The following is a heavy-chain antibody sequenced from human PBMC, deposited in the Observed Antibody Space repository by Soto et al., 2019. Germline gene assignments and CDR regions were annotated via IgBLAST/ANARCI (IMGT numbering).Heavy chain of an antibody. CDR3: ARMGNYYGSGSFAFDI. V-gene: IGHV4-34*01. J-gene: IGHJ3*02. D-gene: IGHD3-10*01. Sequence: SETLYLTCAVYGGSFSGYYWSWIRQPPGKGLEWIGEINHSGSTNYNPSLKSRVTISVDTSKNQFSLKLSSVTAADTAVYYCARMGNYYGSGSFAFDIWGQGTMVTVSS. CDR1: GGSFSGYY. CDR2: INHSGST.